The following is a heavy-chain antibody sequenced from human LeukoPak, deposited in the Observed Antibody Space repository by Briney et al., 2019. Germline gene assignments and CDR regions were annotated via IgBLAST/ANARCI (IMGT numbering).Heavy chain of an antibody. D-gene: IGHD3-16*02. CDR3: TTWITFGGVIV. CDR2: IYYSGST. CDR1: GGSISSGGYY. J-gene: IGHJ4*02. V-gene: IGHV4-31*03. Sequence: PSQTLSLTCTVSGGSISSGGYYWSWIRQHPGKGLEWIGYIYYSGSTYYNPSLKSRVTISADTSKNQFSLKLSSVTAADTAVYYCTTWITFGGVIVWGQGTLVTVSS.